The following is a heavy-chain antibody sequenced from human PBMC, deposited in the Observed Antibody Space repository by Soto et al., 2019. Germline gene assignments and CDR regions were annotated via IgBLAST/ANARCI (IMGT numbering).Heavy chain of an antibody. V-gene: IGHV4-31*02. CDR2: IYYSGST. J-gene: IGHJ4*02. Sequence: NPGKGLEWIGYIYYSGSTYYNPSLKSRVTISVDSSKNQFSLKLSSVTAADTAVYYCAGYCSGGSCYDRPFAYWGQGTPVTVSS. D-gene: IGHD2-15*01. CDR3: AGYCSGGSCYDRPFAY.